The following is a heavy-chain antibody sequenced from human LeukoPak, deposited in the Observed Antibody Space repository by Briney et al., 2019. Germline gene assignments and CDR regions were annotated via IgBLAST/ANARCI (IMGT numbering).Heavy chain of an antibody. D-gene: IGHD3-16*01. V-gene: IGHV4-39*01. CDR1: GGSISSSSYY. J-gene: IGHJ4*02. CDR3: ELGGKAAFDY. CDR2: IYYSGST. Sequence: PSETLSLTCTVSGGSISSSSYYWGWIRQPPGKGLEWIGSIYYSGSTYYNPSLKSRVTISVDTSKNQFSLELSSVTAADTAVYYCELGGKAAFDYWGQGTLVTVSS.